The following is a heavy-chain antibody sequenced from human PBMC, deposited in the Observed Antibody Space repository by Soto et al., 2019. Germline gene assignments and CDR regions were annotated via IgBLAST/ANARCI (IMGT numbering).Heavy chain of an antibody. Sequence: PSETLSLTCTVSGGSISSGGYYWSWIRQHPGKGLEWIGYIYYSGSTYYNPSLKSRVTISVDTSKNQFSLKLSSVTAADTAVYYCASQASTCYYDSSGYCRAYYFDYRGQGTLVTVSS. D-gene: IGHD3-22*01. CDR1: GGSISSGGYY. CDR3: ASQASTCYYDSSGYCRAYYFDY. J-gene: IGHJ4*02. V-gene: IGHV4-31*03. CDR2: IYYSGST.